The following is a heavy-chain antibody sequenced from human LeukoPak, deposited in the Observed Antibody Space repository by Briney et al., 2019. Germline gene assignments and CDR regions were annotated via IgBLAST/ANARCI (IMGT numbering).Heavy chain of an antibody. D-gene: IGHD3-10*01. Sequence: QPGGSLRLSCAASGFTVSSNYMSWVRQAPGKGLEWVSVIYSGGSTYYADSVKGRFTISRDNSKNTLYLQMHSLRAEDTAVYYCARHSGSYYQSPLDYWGQGTLVTVSS. J-gene: IGHJ4*02. CDR2: IYSGGST. CDR1: GFTVSSNY. CDR3: ARHSGSYYQSPLDY. V-gene: IGHV3-53*01.